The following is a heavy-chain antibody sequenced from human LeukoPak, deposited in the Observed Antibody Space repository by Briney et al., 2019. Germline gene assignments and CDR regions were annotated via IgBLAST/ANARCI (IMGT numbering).Heavy chain of an antibody. V-gene: IGHV3-23*01. CDR1: GFTFSSYA. J-gene: IGHJ4*02. CDR2: ISGSGGST. CDR3: AKRGRITMIVVGKHYFDY. D-gene: IGHD3-22*01. Sequence: PGGSLRLSCAASGFTFSSYAMSWVRQAPGKGLEWVSAISGSGGSTYYADSVKGRFTISRDNSKNTLYLQMNSLRAEDTAVYYCAKRGRITMIVVGKHYFDYWGQGTLVTVSS.